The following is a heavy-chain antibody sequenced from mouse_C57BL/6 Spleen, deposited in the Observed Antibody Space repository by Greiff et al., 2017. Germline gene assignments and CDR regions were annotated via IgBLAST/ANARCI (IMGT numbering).Heavy chain of an antibody. J-gene: IGHJ2*01. V-gene: IGHV1-69*01. D-gene: IGHD2-2*01. Sequence: QVQLQQSGAELVMPGASVKLSCKASGYTFTSYWMHWVKQRPGQGLEWIGEIDPSDSYTNYNQKFKGKSTLTVDKSSSTAYMQLSSLTSEDSAVYYCARRGYLYYFDYWGQGTTLTVSS. CDR3: ARRGYLYYFDY. CDR1: GYTFTSYW. CDR2: IDPSDSYT.